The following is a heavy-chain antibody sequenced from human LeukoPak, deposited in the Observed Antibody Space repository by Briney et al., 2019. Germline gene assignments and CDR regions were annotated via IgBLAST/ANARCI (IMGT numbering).Heavy chain of an antibody. V-gene: IGHV4-34*01. Sequence: SETLSLTCAVYGGSFSGYYWSWIRQPPGKGLEWIGEINHSGSTSYNPSLKSRVTISVDTSKNQFSLKLSSVAAADTAVYYCARGKTYYDYVWGSYRLRYYFDYWGQGTLVTVSS. J-gene: IGHJ4*02. CDR3: ARGKTYYDYVWGSYRLRYYFDY. D-gene: IGHD3-16*02. CDR2: INHSGST. CDR1: GGSFSGYY.